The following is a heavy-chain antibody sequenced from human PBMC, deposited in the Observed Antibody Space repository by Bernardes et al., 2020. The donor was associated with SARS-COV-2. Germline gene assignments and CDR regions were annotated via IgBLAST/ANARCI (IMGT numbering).Heavy chain of an antibody. CDR3: ARRRTQGYCSGYANCPVYDAFDI. D-gene: IGHD2-15*01. V-gene: IGHV5-51*01. J-gene: IGHJ3*02. Sequence: GESLKISCQGSGYTFTNYWIGWVRQMPGKGLEWMGIIYAGNSDSRYSPSFQGQVTISADKSINTAYLQWSSLKASDTAMYYCARRRTQGYCSGYANCPVYDAFDIWGQGTMVTVSS. CDR2: IYAGNSDS. CDR1: GYTFTNYW.